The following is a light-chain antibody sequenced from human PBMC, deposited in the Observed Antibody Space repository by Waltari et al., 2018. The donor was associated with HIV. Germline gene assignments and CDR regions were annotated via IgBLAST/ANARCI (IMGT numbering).Light chain of an antibody. Sequence: EIVLTQSPGTLSLSPGERATLSCRASQSFGSSFLAWYQQKPGQAPRLLIYGVSSRATGIPDRFSGSGSGTDFTLTISRLEPEDFAVYYCQQYGSSPPNTFGQGTKLEIK. CDR1: QSFGSSF. V-gene: IGKV3-20*01. CDR2: GVS. CDR3: QQYGSSPPNT. J-gene: IGKJ2*01.